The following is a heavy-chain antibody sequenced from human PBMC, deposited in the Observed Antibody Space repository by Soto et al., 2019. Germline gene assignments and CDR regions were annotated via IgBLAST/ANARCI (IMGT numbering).Heavy chain of an antibody. Sequence: QVQLQQWGAGLLKPSETLSLTCAVYGGSFSGYYWSWIRQPPGKGLEWIGEINHSGSTNYNPSLKSRVTISVDTSKIQFSLKLSSVTAADTAVYYCARCDGTTTVVTLGNWFDPWGQGTLVTVSS. D-gene: IGHD4-17*01. J-gene: IGHJ5*02. CDR1: GGSFSGYY. CDR2: INHSGST. CDR3: ARCDGTTTVVTLGNWFDP. V-gene: IGHV4-34*01.